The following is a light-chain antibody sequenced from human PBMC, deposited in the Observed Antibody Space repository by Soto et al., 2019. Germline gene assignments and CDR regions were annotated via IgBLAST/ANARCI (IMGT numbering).Light chain of an antibody. V-gene: IGKV3D-15*01. J-gene: IGKJ1*01. CDR1: QNVSSN. Sequence: ELLIRQSPATLSVSPGERGTLSCRASQNVSSNLAWYQQKPGQAPRPLIYGAPTRAASIPVRFSGSESETEFTLTVSSLQSEDFANYYGQQYKNWPRTLGQGTKVDIK. CDR3: QQYKNWPRT. CDR2: GAP.